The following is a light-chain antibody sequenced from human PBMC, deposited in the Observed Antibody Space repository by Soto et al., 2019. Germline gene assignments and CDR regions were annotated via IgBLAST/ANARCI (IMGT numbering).Light chain of an antibody. Sequence: QSALTQHASVSGSPGQSITISCTGTSSDVGRYNYVSWYQQHPGKAPKLMIYEVSNRPSGVSNRFSGSKSGNTASLTISGLQAEDEDDYYCSSYTSSSTRVFGGGTQLTVL. V-gene: IGLV2-14*01. CDR2: EVS. CDR1: SSDVGRYNY. CDR3: SSYTSSSTRV. J-gene: IGLJ7*01.